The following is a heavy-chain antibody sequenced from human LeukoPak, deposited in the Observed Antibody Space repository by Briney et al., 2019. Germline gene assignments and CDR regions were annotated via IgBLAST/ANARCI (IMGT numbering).Heavy chain of an antibody. CDR3: VSFYETY. Sequence: GGSLRLSCAASGIYWMHWVRQAPGKGLVWVSHINSDGSWTSYADSVKGRFTISKDNAKNTVYLQMNSLRAEDTAVYYCVSFYETYWGRGTLVTVSS. CDR2: INSDGSWT. J-gene: IGHJ4*02. CDR1: GIYW. D-gene: IGHD2/OR15-2a*01. V-gene: IGHV3-74*01.